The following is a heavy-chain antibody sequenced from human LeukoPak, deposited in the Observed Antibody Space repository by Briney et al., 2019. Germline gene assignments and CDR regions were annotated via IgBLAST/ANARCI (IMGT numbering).Heavy chain of an antibody. V-gene: IGHV3-30*18. Sequence: GGSLRLSCAASGFTFSNAWMHWVRQAPGKGLEWVAVISYDGSNKYYADSVKGRFTISRDNSKNTLYLQMNSLRAEDTAVYYCAKDYAEQLVPSTSWFDPWGQGTLVTVSS. D-gene: IGHD6-6*01. CDR3: AKDYAEQLVPSTSWFDP. J-gene: IGHJ5*02. CDR1: GFTFSNAW. CDR2: ISYDGSNK.